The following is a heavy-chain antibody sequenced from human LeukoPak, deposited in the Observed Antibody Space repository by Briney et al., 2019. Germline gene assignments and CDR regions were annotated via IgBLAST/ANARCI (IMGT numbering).Heavy chain of an antibody. CDR3: AKATTAIVVDNFFDY. V-gene: IGHV3-23*01. D-gene: IGHD3-22*01. Sequence: GGSLRLSCVVSGISLSNYAMTWVRQAPGKGLEWVSYISERGGSTTYADSVKGRFTISRDNSKNTLHLQMNSLRAEDTALYYCAKATTAIVVDNFFDYWGQGTLVSVSS. CDR1: GISLSNYA. J-gene: IGHJ4*02. CDR2: ISERGGST.